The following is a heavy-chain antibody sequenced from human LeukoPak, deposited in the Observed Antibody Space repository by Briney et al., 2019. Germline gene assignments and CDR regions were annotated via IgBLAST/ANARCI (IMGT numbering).Heavy chain of an antibody. D-gene: IGHD2-2*01. CDR2: SRDKADSYST. Sequence: QPGGSLSLLCAASGFTFSDHYMDWVRQAPGRGLEWVGCSRDKADSYSTEYAASVKGRFTISRDDSKNSLYLQMNSLKTEDTAVYYCARGSCSGTSCSDFDYWGQGTLVTVSS. J-gene: IGHJ4*02. V-gene: IGHV3-72*01. CDR1: GFTFSDHY. CDR3: ARGSCSGTSCSDFDY.